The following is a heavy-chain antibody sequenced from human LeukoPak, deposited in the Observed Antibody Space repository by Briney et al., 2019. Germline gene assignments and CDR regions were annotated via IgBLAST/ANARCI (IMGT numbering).Heavy chain of an antibody. CDR1: GGSISSGDYY. CDR3: ARGITMVRGVIHYYYMDV. CDR2: IHYTGST. V-gene: IGHV4-30-4*08. J-gene: IGHJ6*03. D-gene: IGHD3-10*01. Sequence: SETLSLTCSVSGGSISSGDYYWSWIRQPPGTGLEWIGYIHYTGSTYYNPSLNSRVTVSIDMSKNQFSLKLSSVAAADTAVYYCARGITMVRGVIHYYYMDVWGKGTTVTVSS.